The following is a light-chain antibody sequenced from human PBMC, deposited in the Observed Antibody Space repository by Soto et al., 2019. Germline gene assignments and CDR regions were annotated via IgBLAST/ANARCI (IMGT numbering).Light chain of an antibody. CDR1: MRDVGANNL. Sequence: QPVLTQPASVSGSAGQSITISCSGTMRDVGANNLVSWYQQHPGTAPKLIIYEVRNRPSGISSRFSGSRSGNTASLTISGLQSEDEGDYYCSAYTARSTLVFGGGTKLTVL. V-gene: IGLV2-14*01. CDR3: SAYTARSTLV. J-gene: IGLJ3*02. CDR2: EVR.